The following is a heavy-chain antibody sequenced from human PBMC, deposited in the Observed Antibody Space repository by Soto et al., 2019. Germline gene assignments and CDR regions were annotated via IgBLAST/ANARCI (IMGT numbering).Heavy chain of an antibody. CDR1: GFPFSSYS. Sequence: GGSLRLSCAASGFPFSSYSMRWVRQAPGKGLEWGAAISGSGGSTYYADSAKGRFTISRDNSKNTLYLQMNSLRAEDTAVYYCAKGILEPFGWFDPSGQVTLVTVSS. J-gene: IGHJ5*02. D-gene: IGHD1-1*01. V-gene: IGHV3-23*01. CDR3: AKGILEPFGWFDP. CDR2: ISGSGGST.